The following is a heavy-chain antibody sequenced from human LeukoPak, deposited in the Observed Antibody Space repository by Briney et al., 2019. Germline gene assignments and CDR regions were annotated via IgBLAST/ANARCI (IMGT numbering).Heavy chain of an antibody. D-gene: IGHD4-17*01. CDR1: GFTFSNYA. CDR3: GKDFDYGDYGNGY. J-gene: IGHJ4*02. V-gene: IGHV3-30*04. Sequence: AGSLTLSCEASGFTFSNYAMHWIRQAPGKGLEWMAVTSYDGSNKYYADSMNRLFTISRDTSKNTLYLQMNSPRAEDTAVYYGGKDFDYGDYGNGYWGQGTLVTVSS. CDR2: TSYDGSNK.